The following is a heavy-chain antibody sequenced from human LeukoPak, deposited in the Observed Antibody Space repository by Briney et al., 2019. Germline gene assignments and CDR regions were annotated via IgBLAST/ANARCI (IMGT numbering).Heavy chain of an antibody. D-gene: IGHD2-15*01. Sequence: SETLSLTCTVSGGSISSYYWNWVRQPPGKGLEWIGYIYYSGSTNYNPSLKSRVTISVDSSKNQFSLKLSSVTAADTAVYYCARDGGEVWNYYGMDVWGQGTTVTVS. V-gene: IGHV4-59*01. CDR3: ARDGGEVWNYYGMDV. CDR1: GGSISSYY. J-gene: IGHJ6*02. CDR2: IYYSGST.